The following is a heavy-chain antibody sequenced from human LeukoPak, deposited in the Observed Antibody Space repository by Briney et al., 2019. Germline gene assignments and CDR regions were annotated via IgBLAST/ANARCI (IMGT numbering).Heavy chain of an antibody. Sequence: SETLSLTCTVSGGSISSYYWSWIRQPPGKGLEWIGYIYYSGSTNYNPSLKSRVTISVDTSKNQFSLKLSSVTAADTAVYYCARGGGYSSSGLYYYYGMDVWGQGTTVTVSS. D-gene: IGHD6-13*01. J-gene: IGHJ6*02. CDR3: ARGGGYSSSGLYYYYGMDV. CDR2: IYYSGST. CDR1: GGSISSYY. V-gene: IGHV4-59*01.